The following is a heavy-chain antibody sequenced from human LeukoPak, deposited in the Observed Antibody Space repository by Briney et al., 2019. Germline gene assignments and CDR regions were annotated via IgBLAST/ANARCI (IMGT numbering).Heavy chain of an antibody. V-gene: IGHV1-2*02. CDR3: ARDGYDSSGYYYGLPDY. CDR2: INPNSGGT. CDR1: GYTFTGYY. D-gene: IGHD3-22*01. J-gene: IGHJ4*02. Sequence: ASVKVSCKASGYTFTGYYMHWVRQAPGQGLEWMGWINPNSGGTNYAQKFQGRVTMTRDTSIGTAYMELSRLRSDDTAVYYCARDGYDSSGYYYGLPDYWGQGTLVTVSS.